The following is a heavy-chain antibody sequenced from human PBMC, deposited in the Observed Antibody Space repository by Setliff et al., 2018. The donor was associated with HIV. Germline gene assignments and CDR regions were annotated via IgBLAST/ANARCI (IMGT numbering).Heavy chain of an antibody. CDR3: ARRHYDFWSGYYNWFDP. CDR2: IYTSGST. J-gene: IGHJ5*02. V-gene: IGHV4-61*09. Sequence: SETLSLTCTVSGGSISSGSYYWSRIRQPAGKGLEWIGHIYTSGSTNYNPSLKSRVTISVDTSKNQFSLKLSSVTAADTAVYYCARRHYDFWSGYYNWFDPWGQGTLVTVSS. D-gene: IGHD3-3*01. CDR1: GGSISSGSYY.